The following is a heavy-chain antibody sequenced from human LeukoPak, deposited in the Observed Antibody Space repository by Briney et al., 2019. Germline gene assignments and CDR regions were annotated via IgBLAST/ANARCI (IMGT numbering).Heavy chain of an antibody. D-gene: IGHD3-10*02. J-gene: IGHJ6*04. Sequence: PGGSLRLSCAASGFTFSSYWMNWVRQAPGKGLQWVANIKQDGSEKYYVDSVKGRFTISRDNAKNSLYLQMNSVRAEDTAVYYCAELGITMIGGVWGKGTTVTISS. CDR1: GFTFSSYW. CDR3: AELGITMIGGV. V-gene: IGHV3-7*01. CDR2: IKQDGSEK.